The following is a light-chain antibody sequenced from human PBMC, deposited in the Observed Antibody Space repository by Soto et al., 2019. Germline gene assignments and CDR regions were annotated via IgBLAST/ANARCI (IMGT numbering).Light chain of an antibody. Sequence: EIVLTQSPGTLSLSPGEGATLSCRASQSVSSSYLAWYQQKPGQAPRLLIYGASSRATGIPDRFSGSGSGTEFTLTISSLQPDDFATYYCQQYTSYPWTFGQGTKVDIK. CDR1: QSVSSSY. CDR2: GAS. J-gene: IGKJ1*01. CDR3: QQYTSYPWT. V-gene: IGKV3-20*01.